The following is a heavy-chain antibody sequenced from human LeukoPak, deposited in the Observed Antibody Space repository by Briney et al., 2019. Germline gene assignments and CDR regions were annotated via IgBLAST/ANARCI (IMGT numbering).Heavy chain of an antibody. V-gene: IGHV3-23*01. CDR2: ISGSGGST. CDR1: GFTFSAYA. Sequence: PGGSLRLSCAASGFTFSAYAMSWVRQAPGKGLECVSAISGSGGSTYYADSVKGRYTISRDNAKNSLYLQMNSLRAEDTAVYYCARDSLYCSGGSCYWVRAFDIWGQGTMVTVSS. D-gene: IGHD2-15*01. CDR3: ARDSLYCSGGSCYWVRAFDI. J-gene: IGHJ3*02.